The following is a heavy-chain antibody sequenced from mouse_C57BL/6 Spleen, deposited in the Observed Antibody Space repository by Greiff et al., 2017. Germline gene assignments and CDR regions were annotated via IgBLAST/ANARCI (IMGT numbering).Heavy chain of an antibody. V-gene: IGHV1-7*01. CDR2: INPSSGYT. Sequence: QVQLKESGAELAKPGASVKLSCKASGYTFTSYWMHWVKQRPGQGLEWIGYINPSSGYTKYNQKFKDKATLTADKSSSTAYMQLSSLTYEDSAVYYCASPATAGDYAMDYWGQGTSVTVSS. J-gene: IGHJ4*01. CDR1: GYTFTSYW. CDR3: ASPATAGDYAMDY. D-gene: IGHD1-2*01.